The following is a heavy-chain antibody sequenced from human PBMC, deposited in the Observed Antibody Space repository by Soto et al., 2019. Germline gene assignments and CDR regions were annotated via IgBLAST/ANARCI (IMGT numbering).Heavy chain of an antibody. CDR2: IYYSGST. CDR1: GGPISSYY. D-gene: IGHD5-12*01. Sequence: QVQLQESGPGLVKPSETLSLTCTVSGGPISSYYWSWIRQPPGKGLEWIGYIYYSGSTNYNPSLKSRVTISVDTSKNQFSLKLSSVTAADTAVYYCASFSRDGYILDYWGQGTLVTVSS. V-gene: IGHV4-59*01. J-gene: IGHJ4*02. CDR3: ASFSRDGYILDY.